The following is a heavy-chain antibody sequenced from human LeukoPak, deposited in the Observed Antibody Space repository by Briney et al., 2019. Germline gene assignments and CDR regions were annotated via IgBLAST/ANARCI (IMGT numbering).Heavy chain of an antibody. V-gene: IGHV3-23*01. CDR2: ISASDGST. CDR3: ANLAYDSSGYYLD. Sequence: GGSLRLSRAPSGFTYSIYAMSWVRQAPGKGLEWVSAISASDGSTYYAYSVKGRFTISRDNSKNTLYLQMNSLRAEDTAVYYCANLAYDSSGYYLDWGQGTLVTVSS. CDR1: GFTYSIYA. J-gene: IGHJ4*02. D-gene: IGHD3-22*01.